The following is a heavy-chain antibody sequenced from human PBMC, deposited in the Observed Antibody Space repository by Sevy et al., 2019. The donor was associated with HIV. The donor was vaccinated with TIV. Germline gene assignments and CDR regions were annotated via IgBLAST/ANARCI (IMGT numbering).Heavy chain of an antibody. Sequence: SETLSLTCTVSGGSISSSSYYWGWIRQPPWKGLEWIGSIYYSGSTYYNPSLKSRVTISVDTSKNQFSLKLSSVTAADTAVYYCARSYSSSSSPFDYWGQGTLVTVSS. V-gene: IGHV4-39*01. D-gene: IGHD6-6*01. CDR2: IYYSGST. CDR1: GGSISSSSYY. CDR3: ARSYSSSSSPFDY. J-gene: IGHJ4*02.